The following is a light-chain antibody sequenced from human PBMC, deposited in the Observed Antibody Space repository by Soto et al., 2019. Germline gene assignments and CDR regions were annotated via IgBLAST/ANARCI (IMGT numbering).Light chain of an antibody. V-gene: IGLV1-47*01. CDR2: RNN. CDR1: SSNIGSTY. CDR3: AAWDDSLSAGV. J-gene: IGLJ3*02. Sequence: QSVLTQPPSASGTPGQRVTISCSGSSSNIGSTYVYWYQQLPGTAPKLLIYRNNQRPSGVPDRFSGSKSGTSASLAISGLRSEDEADYYCAAWDDSLSAGVFGGGTQLTVL.